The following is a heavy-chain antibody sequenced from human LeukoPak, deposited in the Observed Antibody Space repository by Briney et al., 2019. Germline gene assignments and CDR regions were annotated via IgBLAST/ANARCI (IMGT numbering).Heavy chain of an antibody. D-gene: IGHD6-19*01. CDR2: IYHSGST. J-gene: IGHJ4*02. Sequence: SETLSLTCTVSGYSISSGYYWGWIRQPPGKGLEWIGSIYHSGSTYYNPSLKSRVTISVDTSKNQFSLKLSSVTAADTAVYYCAREGIAVAGKIGYWGQGTLVTVSS. CDR3: AREGIAVAGKIGY. V-gene: IGHV4-38-2*02. CDR1: GYSISSGYY.